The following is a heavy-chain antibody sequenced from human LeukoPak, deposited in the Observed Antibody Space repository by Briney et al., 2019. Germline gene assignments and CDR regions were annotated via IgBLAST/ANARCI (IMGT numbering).Heavy chain of an antibody. V-gene: IGHV3-23*01. CDR2: LSFGGGTI. CDR1: GFTFSSYT. D-gene: IGHD2-2*01. Sequence: GGSLRLSCAASGFTFSSYTMAWVRQAPGKGLECVSSLSFGGGTIYYADSVKGRFTISRDTSKNTLYLQMNSLRAEDTAIYYCSKEVVPGTSRSFDYWGQGTLVTVSS. CDR3: SKEVVPGTSRSFDY. J-gene: IGHJ4*02.